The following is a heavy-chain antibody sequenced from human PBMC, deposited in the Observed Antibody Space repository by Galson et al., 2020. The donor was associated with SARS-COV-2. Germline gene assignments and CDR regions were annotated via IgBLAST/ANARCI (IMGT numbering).Heavy chain of an antibody. V-gene: IGHV3-30*04. CDR3: ARDTPDDYAPGGFDY. CDR2: ISYDGSNK. Sequence: GESPKISCAASGFTLSSYAMHWVRQAPGKGLEWVADISYDGSNKYYADSVKGRFTISRDNSKNTLYLQMNSLRAEDTAVYYCARDTPDDYAPGGFDYWGQGTLVTVSS. J-gene: IGHJ4*02. CDR1: GFTLSSYA. D-gene: IGHD4-17*01.